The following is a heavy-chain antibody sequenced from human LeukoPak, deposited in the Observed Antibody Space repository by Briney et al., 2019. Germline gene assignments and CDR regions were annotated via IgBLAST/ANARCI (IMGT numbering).Heavy chain of an antibody. CDR2: IHYSGST. Sequence: SETLSHTCTVSGGSIGTHYWSWMRQPPGKGLEGMGYIHYSGSTHYNPPLKSRATISVDTSKTQFSLTLISVTAADTAVYYCARASIVGATYYFDYWGQGTLVTVSS. D-gene: IGHD1-26*01. V-gene: IGHV4-59*11. CDR1: GGSIGTHY. CDR3: ARASIVGATYYFDY. J-gene: IGHJ4*02.